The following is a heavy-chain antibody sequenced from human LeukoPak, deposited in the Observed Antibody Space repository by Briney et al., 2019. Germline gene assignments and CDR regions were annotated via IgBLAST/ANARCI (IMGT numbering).Heavy chain of an antibody. CDR1: RFTFSNSL. CDR2: TKSKTDGGTT. Sequence: GGSLRLSCTASRFTFSNSLLSSVRPAPGRGREWVGRTKSKTDGGTTDFDAPVKGRCTISRDDSKNTLYLQMNSLKTEDTAVDYCTTERARGRERGYSYGIDYWGQGTLVTVSS. J-gene: IGHJ4*02. D-gene: IGHD5-18*01. CDR3: TTERARGRERGYSYGIDY. V-gene: IGHV3-15*01.